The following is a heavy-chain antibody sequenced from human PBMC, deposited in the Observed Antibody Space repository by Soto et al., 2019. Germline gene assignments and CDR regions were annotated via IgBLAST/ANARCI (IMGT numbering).Heavy chain of an antibody. CDR1: GFTFSSYA. CDR3: ATDYYDSSGYYPIDY. V-gene: IGHV3-30-3*01. D-gene: IGHD3-22*01. Sequence: GGSLRLSCAASGFTFSSYAMHWVRQAPGKGLEWVAVISYDGSNKYYADSVKGRLTISRDNSKNTLYLQMNSLRAEDTAVYYCATDYYDSSGYYPIDYWGQGTLVTVSS. CDR2: ISYDGSNK. J-gene: IGHJ4*02.